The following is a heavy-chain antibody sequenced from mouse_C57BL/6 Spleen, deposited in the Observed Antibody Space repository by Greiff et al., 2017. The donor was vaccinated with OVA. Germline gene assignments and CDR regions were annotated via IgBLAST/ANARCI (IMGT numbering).Heavy chain of an antibody. D-gene: IGHD1-1*01. CDR1: GYTFTSYW. CDR3: ARGGHYYGSSFAMDY. J-gene: IGHJ4*01. CDR2: IHPNSGST. V-gene: IGHV1-64*01. Sequence: VQLQQSGAELVKPGASVKLSCKASGYTFTSYWMHWVKQRPGQGLEWIGMIHPNSGSTNYNEKFKSKATLTVDKSSSTAYMQLSSLTSEDSAVYYCARGGHYYGSSFAMDYWGQGTSVTVSS.